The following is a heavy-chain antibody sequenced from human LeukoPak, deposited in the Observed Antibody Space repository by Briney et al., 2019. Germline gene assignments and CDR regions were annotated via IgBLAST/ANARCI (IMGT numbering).Heavy chain of an antibody. D-gene: IGHD6-13*01. J-gene: IGHJ6*02. CDR2: ISSSSSYI. V-gene: IGHV3-21*04. CDR3: AKVRYSSSWYSTRAYYYYGMDV. Sequence: GGSLRLSCAASGFTFSSYSMNWVRQAPGKGLEWVSSISSSSSYIYYADSVKGRFTISRDNAKNSLYLQMNSLRAEDAAVYYCAKVRYSSSWYSTRAYYYYGMDVWGQGTTVTVSS. CDR1: GFTFSSYS.